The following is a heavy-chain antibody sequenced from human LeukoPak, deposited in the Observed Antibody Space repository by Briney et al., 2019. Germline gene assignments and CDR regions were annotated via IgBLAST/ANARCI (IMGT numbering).Heavy chain of an antibody. Sequence: GGSLRLSCAASGFTFSSYWMHWVRQAPGKGLVWVSRINSDGSSTSYAGSVKGRFTISRDNAKNTLYLQMNSLRAEDTAVYYCARNSGSYSGYYGMDVWGQGTTVTVSS. CDR2: INSDGSST. CDR3: ARNSGSYSGYYGMDV. D-gene: IGHD1-26*01. CDR1: GFTFSSYW. J-gene: IGHJ6*02. V-gene: IGHV3-74*01.